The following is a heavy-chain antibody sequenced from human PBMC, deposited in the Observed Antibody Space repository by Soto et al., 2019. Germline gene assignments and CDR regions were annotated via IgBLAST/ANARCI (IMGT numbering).Heavy chain of an antibody. J-gene: IGHJ4*02. Sequence: QVHLVQSGAEVKKPGASVKVSCKGSGYDFTTYGITWVRQAPGQGLEWMAWISAHNGNTGYAQKLQGRVTVTRDAATSTAYMELRSLRSDDTAMYDCARGRYGDYWGQGALVTVSS. CDR2: ISAHNGNT. V-gene: IGHV1-18*01. CDR3: ARGRYGDY. D-gene: IGHD1-1*01. CDR1: GYDFTTYG.